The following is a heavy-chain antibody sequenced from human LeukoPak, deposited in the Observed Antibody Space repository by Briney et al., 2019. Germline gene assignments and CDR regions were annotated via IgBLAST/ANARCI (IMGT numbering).Heavy chain of an antibody. Sequence: AGGSLRLSCAASGFTLSNYALHWVRQAPGKGLEWVAVISYDDTNKYYVDSVKGRFTISRDNSKNTLYLQMNSLRAEDTAVYYCARRRLFDPDILTGYSNDAFDIWGQGTMVTVSS. CDR3: ARRRLFDPDILTGYSNDAFDI. D-gene: IGHD3-9*01. CDR2: ISYDDTNK. V-gene: IGHV3-30*04. J-gene: IGHJ3*02. CDR1: GFTLSNYA.